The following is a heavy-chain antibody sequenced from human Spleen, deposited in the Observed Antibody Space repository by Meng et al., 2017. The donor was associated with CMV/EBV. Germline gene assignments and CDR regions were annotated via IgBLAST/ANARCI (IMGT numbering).Heavy chain of an antibody. J-gene: IGHJ4*02. CDR2: IYTSGST. CDR3: AREGYYDSSGPIGY. Sequence: QVQLQEAGPGLVKPSETLSLPCTGSGGSISSYYWSWIRQPAGKGLEWIGRIYTSGSTNYNPSLKSRVTMSVDTSKNQFSLKLSSVTAADTAVYYCAREGYYDSSGPIGYWGQGTLVTVSS. CDR1: GGSISSYY. V-gene: IGHV4-4*07. D-gene: IGHD3-22*01.